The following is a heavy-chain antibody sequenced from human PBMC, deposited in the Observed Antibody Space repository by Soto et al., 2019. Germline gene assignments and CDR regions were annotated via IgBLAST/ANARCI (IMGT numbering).Heavy chain of an antibody. D-gene: IGHD3-22*01. CDR1: GYTFTSYG. CDR2: ISAYNGNT. Sequence: QVQLVQSGAEVKKPGASVKVSCKASGYTFTSYGISWVRQAPGQGLEWMGWISAYNGNTNYAQKLQGRVTMTTDTSTSTAYMELRSLRSDDTAVYYCARLRPYYASSGYYRAQNKYYYYGMDVWGQGTTVTVSS. V-gene: IGHV1-18*01. J-gene: IGHJ6*02. CDR3: ARLRPYYASSGYYRAQNKYYYYGMDV.